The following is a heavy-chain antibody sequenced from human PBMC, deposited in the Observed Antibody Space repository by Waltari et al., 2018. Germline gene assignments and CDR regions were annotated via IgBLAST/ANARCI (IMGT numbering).Heavy chain of an antibody. V-gene: IGHV4-34*01. J-gene: IGHJ4*02. CDR2: INHSGST. CDR1: GGSFSGYY. CDR3: AREGMVQGVMVGFDY. D-gene: IGHD3-10*01. Sequence: QVQLQQWGAGLLKPSETLSLTCAGYGGSFSGYYWSWIRQPPGKGLEWIGEINHSGSTNYNPSLKSRVTISVDTSKNQFSLKLSSVTAADTAVYYCAREGMVQGVMVGFDYWGQGTLVTVSS.